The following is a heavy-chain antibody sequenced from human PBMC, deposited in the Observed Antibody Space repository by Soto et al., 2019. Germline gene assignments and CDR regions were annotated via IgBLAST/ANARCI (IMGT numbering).Heavy chain of an antibody. D-gene: IGHD2-15*01. J-gene: IGHJ6*02. V-gene: IGHV3-21*01. CDR2: ISSSSSYI. CDR1: GFTFSSYS. CDR3: ARDTRVVAATIYYYGMDV. Sequence: EVQLVESGGGLVKPGGSLRLSCAASGFTFSSYSMNWVSQAPGKGLEWVSSISSSSSYIYYADSVKGRFTISRDNAKNSLYLQMNSLRAEDTAVYYCARDTRVVAATIYYYGMDVWGQGTTVTVSS.